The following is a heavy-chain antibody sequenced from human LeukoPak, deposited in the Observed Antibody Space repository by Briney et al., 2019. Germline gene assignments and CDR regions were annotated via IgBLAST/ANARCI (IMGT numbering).Heavy chain of an antibody. V-gene: IGHV4-39*02. J-gene: IGHJ6*02. CDR1: GGSISSISSNNYH. CDR3: AREMGVVTAHGIDV. D-gene: IGHD4-23*01. CDR2: IYYSGST. Sequence: SETLSLTCIVSGGSISSISSNNYHWGWIRQLPGKGLEWIGSIYYSGSTYYNPSLKSRVTISVDTSKNQFSLKLSSVTAADTALYYCAREMGVVTAHGIDVWGQGTTVTVSS.